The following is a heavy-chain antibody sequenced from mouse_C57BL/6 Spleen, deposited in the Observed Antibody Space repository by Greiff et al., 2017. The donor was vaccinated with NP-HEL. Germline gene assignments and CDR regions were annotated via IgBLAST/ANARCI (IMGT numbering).Heavy chain of an antibody. CDR2: INPYNGGT. J-gene: IGHJ3*01. V-gene: IGHV1-19*01. Sequence: DVKLQESGPVLVKPGASVKMSCKASGYTFTDYYMNWVKQSHGKSLEWIGVINPYNGGTSYNQKFKGKATLTVDKSSSTAYMELNSLTSEDSAVYYCARIDLDFLFAYWGQGTLVTVSA. CDR1: GYTFTDYY. CDR3: ARIDLDFLFAY.